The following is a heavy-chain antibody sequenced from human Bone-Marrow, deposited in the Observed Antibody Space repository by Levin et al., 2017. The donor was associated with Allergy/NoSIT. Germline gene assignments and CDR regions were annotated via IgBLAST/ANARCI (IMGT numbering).Heavy chain of an antibody. V-gene: IGHV3-30*03. J-gene: IGHJ6*02. D-gene: IGHD2-21*01. CDR1: GFIFSDYG. Sequence: GGSLRLSCAASGFIFSDYGMHWVRQAPGKGLEWVAVISKDGKNRNHAGSVTGRFTISRDNSKNTLYLQMDSLRPEDMAIYFCSRDGGFAVRAMDVWGPGTTVTVPS. CDR2: ISKDGKNR. CDR3: SRDGGFAVRAMDV.